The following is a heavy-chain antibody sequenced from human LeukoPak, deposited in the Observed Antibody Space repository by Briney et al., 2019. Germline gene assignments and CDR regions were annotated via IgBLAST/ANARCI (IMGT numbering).Heavy chain of an antibody. CDR3: ARDPVVVVAATDYYYYGMAV. D-gene: IGHD2-15*01. V-gene: IGHV1-69*13. Sequence: SVKVSCKASGGTFISYAISWVRQAPGQGLEWMGGIIPIFGTANYAQKFQGRVTITADESTSTAYMELSSLRSEDTAVYYCARDPVVVVAATDYYYYGMAVWGQGTTVTVSS. J-gene: IGHJ6*02. CDR2: IIPIFGTA. CDR1: GGTFISYA.